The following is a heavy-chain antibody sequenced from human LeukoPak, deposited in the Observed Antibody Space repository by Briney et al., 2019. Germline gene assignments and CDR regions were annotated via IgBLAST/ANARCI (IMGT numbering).Heavy chain of an antibody. CDR1: GYTFTSYY. CDR3: ARETIYYYDSSGYINTDLFDY. Sequence: ASVKASCKASGYTFTSYYMHWVRQAPGQGLEWMGIINPSGGSTSYAQKFQGRVTMTRDTSISTAYMELSRLRSDDTAVYYCARETIYYYDSSGYINTDLFDYWGQGTLVTVSS. CDR2: INPSGGST. D-gene: IGHD3-22*01. V-gene: IGHV1-46*01. J-gene: IGHJ4*02.